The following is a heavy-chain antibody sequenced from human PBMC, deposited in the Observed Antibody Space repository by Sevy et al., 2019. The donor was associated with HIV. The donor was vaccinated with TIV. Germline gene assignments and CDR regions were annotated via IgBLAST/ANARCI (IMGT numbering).Heavy chain of an antibody. CDR1: DGSVSSAYYY. CDR2: IYYSGTT. V-gene: IGHV4-61*01. CDR3: ARSAGSGYYTKMGYFDY. Sequence: SETLSLTCTVSDGSVSSAYYYWSWIRQPPGKGLEWIAYIYYSGTTNYSPSLKSRVTLLVDTSKNQFSLKLNSVTAADTAVYYCARSAGSGYYTKMGYFDYWGQGILVTVSS. J-gene: IGHJ4*02. D-gene: IGHD3-22*01.